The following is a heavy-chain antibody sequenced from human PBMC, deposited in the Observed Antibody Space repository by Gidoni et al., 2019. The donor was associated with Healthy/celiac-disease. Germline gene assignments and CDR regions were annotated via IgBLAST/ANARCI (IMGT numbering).Heavy chain of an antibody. CDR1: GFTCSNYG. D-gene: IGHD6-19*01. J-gene: IGHJ4*02. Sequence: QVQLVESAGGVVQPGGSLRLSCAASGFTCSNYGMHWVRQAPGKGLEWVAVIWYDGSNEYYAASVKGRFTISRDISKYTLYLQMNSLRAEDAAVYYCARAEGEQWLGYWGQGTLVTVSS. V-gene: IGHV3-33*01. CDR3: ARAEGEQWLGY. CDR2: IWYDGSNE.